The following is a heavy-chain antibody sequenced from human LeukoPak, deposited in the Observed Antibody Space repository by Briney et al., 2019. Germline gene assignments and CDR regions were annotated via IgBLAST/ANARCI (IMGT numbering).Heavy chain of an antibody. CDR3: ARHYYGSGSPPDWFDP. V-gene: IGHV4-39*01. Sequence: SETLSLTCTVSGGSISSSSYFWGWIRQPPGKGLEWIGGIFYSGSTYYNPSLKSRVTISVDTSKNQFSLKLSSVTAADTAVFYCARHYYGSGSPPDWFDPWGQGTLVTVSS. CDR1: GGSISSSSYF. CDR2: IFYSGST. D-gene: IGHD3-10*01. J-gene: IGHJ5*02.